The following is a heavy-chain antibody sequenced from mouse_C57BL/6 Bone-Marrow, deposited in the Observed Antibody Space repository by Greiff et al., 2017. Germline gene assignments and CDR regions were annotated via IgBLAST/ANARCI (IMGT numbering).Heavy chain of an antibody. D-gene: IGHD1-1*01. Sequence: VKLVQSGAELARPGASVKLSCKASGYTFTSYGISWVKQRTGQGLEWIGEIYPRSGNTYYNEKFKGKATLTADKYSSTAYMELRSLTSEDSAVYVCARADLREDYWGQGTTLTVSS. CDR1: GYTFTSYG. CDR3: ARADLREDY. J-gene: IGHJ2*01. CDR2: IYPRSGNT. V-gene: IGHV1-81*01.